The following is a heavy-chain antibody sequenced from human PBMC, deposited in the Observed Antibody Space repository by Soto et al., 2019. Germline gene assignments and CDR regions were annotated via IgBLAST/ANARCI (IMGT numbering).Heavy chain of an antibody. D-gene: IGHD3-16*01. CDR1: GYNFTSYW. J-gene: IGHJ3*02. CDR3: ASRVWGPSGAFDI. V-gene: IGHV5-51*01. CDR2: IYPGDSDT. Sequence: GESQRVSCKGAGYNFTSYWSGWVRQMPGKGLEWMGIIYPGDSDTRYSPSFQGQVTISADKSISTAYLQWSSLKASDTAMYYCASRVWGPSGAFDIWGQGTMVTVSS.